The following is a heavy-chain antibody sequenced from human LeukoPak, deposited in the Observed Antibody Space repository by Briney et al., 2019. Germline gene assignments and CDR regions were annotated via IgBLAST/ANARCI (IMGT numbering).Heavy chain of an antibody. CDR3: ARPHSGSYYGSAFDV. D-gene: IGHD1-26*01. V-gene: IGHV5-10-1*01. J-gene: IGHJ3*01. CDR1: GYSFTSYW. Sequence: ESLKISCKGSGYSFTSYWISWVRQMPGKGLEWMGRIDPSDSYTNYSPSFQGHVTISADKSISTAYLQWSSLKASDTAMYYCARPHSGSYYGSAFDVWGQGTMVTVSS. CDR2: IDPSDSYT.